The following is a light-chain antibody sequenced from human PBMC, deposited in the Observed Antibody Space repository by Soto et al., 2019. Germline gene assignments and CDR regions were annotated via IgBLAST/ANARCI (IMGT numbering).Light chain of an antibody. CDR3: CSYAGNYTLV. V-gene: IGLV2-11*01. J-gene: IGLJ3*02. CDR2: DVT. Sequence: QSALTQPRLVSGSPGQSVTISCTGTSSDVGDYNYVSWYQQHPGKAPKLMIYDVTKRPSGVPDRFSGSRSGNTASLTISGLQAEDDADYSCCSYAGNYTLVFGGGTKVTVL. CDR1: SSDVGDYNY.